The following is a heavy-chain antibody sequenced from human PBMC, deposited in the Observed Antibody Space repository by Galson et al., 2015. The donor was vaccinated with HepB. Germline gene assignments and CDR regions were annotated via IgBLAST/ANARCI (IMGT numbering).Heavy chain of an antibody. Sequence: SVKVSCKASGYAFSSSAVTWVRQAPGQGLEWMGWISIYNGNTDSAQKFQGRVTMTSDASTNTAYMELRSLRSDDTAVYYCARTFQYVKYLDYWGQGTLVTVSS. D-gene: IGHD2/OR15-2a*01. V-gene: IGHV1-18*01. CDR3: ARTFQYVKYLDY. CDR1: GYAFSSSA. J-gene: IGHJ4*02. CDR2: ISIYNGNT.